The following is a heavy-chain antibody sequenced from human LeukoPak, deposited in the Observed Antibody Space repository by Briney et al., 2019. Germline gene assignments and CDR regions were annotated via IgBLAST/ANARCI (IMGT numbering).Heavy chain of an antibody. CDR3: AREFDYGDFEDAFDI. V-gene: IGHV3-48*04. D-gene: IGHD4-17*01. J-gene: IGHJ3*02. Sequence: GGSLRLSCAASGFTFSSYSMNWVRQAPGKGLEWVSYISSSGSTIYYADSVKGRFTISRDNAKNSLYLQMNSLRAEDTAVYYCAREFDYGDFEDAFDIWGQGTMVTVSS. CDR2: ISSSGSTI. CDR1: GFTFSSYS.